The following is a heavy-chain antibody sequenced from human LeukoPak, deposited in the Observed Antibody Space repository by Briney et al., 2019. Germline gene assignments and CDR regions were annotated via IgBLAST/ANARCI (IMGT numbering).Heavy chain of an antibody. CDR1: GFTFSSYG. V-gene: IGHV3-33*01. CDR2: MWYDGSNK. Sequence: PGGSLRLSCAASGFTFSSYGMHWVRQAPGKGLEWVAVMWYDGSNKYYADSVKGRFTISRDNYKNTLYMQMNSLRAEDTAVYYCARRGSSWYRSEDYYYTDVWGKGTTVTVSS. D-gene: IGHD6-13*01. J-gene: IGHJ6*03. CDR3: ARRGSSWYRSEDYYYTDV.